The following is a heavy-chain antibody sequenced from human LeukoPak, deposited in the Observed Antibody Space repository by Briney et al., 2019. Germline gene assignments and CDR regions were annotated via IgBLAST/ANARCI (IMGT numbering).Heavy chain of an antibody. J-gene: IGHJ4*02. Sequence: GGSLRLSCAASGFTFSSCGMHWVRQAPGKGLEWVAVISYDGSNKYYADSVKGRFTISRDNSENTLSLQMNSLRAEDTAVYYCAKVNYDILTGYYSNFDYWGQGTLVTVSS. D-gene: IGHD3-9*01. CDR1: GFTFSSCG. CDR2: ISYDGSNK. V-gene: IGHV3-30*18. CDR3: AKVNYDILTGYYSNFDY.